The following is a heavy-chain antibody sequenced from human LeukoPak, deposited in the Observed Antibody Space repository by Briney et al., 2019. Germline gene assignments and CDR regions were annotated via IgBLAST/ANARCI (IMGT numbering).Heavy chain of an antibody. D-gene: IGHD1-26*01. J-gene: IGHJ4*02. CDR2: MYYSGST. Sequence: SETLSLTCTVSGGSISTYYWRWIRQPPGKGLEWIAHMYYSGSTNYNPSLKSRVTILVDTSKNQFSLKVSSVTAADTAVYYCARGQYSGSCFDNWGQGSLVTVSS. CDR3: ARGQYSGSCFDN. V-gene: IGHV4-59*01. CDR1: GGSISTYY.